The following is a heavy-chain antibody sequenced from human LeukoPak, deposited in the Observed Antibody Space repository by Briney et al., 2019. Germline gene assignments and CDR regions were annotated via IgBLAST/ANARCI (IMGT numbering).Heavy chain of an antibody. CDR1: GGSINSDY. D-gene: IGHD3-3*01. J-gene: IGHJ4*02. CDR2: VYYSGST. CDR3: ARGLASGYPPIPFDY. V-gene: IGHV4-59*12. Sequence: SETLSLTCTVSGGSINSDYWGWIRQPPEKTLEWIGFVYYSGSTDYNPSLKSRVTISVDTSKIQFSLNLSSVTAADTSIYYCARGLASGYPPIPFDYWGQGTQVTVSS.